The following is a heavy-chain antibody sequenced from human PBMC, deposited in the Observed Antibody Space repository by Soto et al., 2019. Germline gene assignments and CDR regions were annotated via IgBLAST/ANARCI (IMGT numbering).Heavy chain of an antibody. CDR2: INPSGGST. D-gene: IGHD6-13*01. J-gene: IGHJ5*02. Sequence: ASVKVSCKASGYTFTSYYMHWVRQAPGQGLEWMGIINPSGGSTSYAQKFQGRVTMTRDTSTSTVYMELSSLRSEDTAVYYCARSRVAAAGQNWFDPWGQGTLVTVSS. CDR1: GYTFTSYY. V-gene: IGHV1-46*01. CDR3: ARSRVAAAGQNWFDP.